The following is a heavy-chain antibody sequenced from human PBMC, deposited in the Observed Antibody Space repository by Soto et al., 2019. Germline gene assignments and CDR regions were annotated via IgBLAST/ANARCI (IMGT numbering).Heavy chain of an antibody. V-gene: IGHV3-48*03. CDR3: ARVAVGGVVVPAAIPRGAFDT. Sequence: SGGSLRLSCAASGFTFSSYEMNWVRQAPGKGLEWVSYISSSGSTIYYADSVKGRFTISRDNAKNSLYLQMNSLRAEDTAVYYCARVAVGGVVVPAAIPRGAFDTWGQGTMVTVSS. CDR1: GFTFSSYE. D-gene: IGHD2-2*02. CDR2: ISSSGSTI. J-gene: IGHJ3*02.